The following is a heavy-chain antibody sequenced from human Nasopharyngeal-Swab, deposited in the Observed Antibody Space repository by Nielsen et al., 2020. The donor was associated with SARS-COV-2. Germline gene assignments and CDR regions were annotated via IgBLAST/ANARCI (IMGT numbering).Heavy chain of an antibody. V-gene: IGHV1-69*04. Sequence: SVKVSCKASGGTFNNYGISWVRQAPGQGLEWVGRVIPILATANYAQKFQDRVTITADKATNTAYMEFSSLRSEDTAIYYCATIYPFHSGGFSFQYWGQGTLVTVSS. CDR2: VIPILATA. D-gene: IGHD2-15*01. CDR3: ATIYPFHSGGFSFQY. J-gene: IGHJ4*02. CDR1: GGTFNNYG.